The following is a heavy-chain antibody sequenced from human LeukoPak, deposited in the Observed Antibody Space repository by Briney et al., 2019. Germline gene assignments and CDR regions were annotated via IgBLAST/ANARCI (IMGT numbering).Heavy chain of an antibody. V-gene: IGHV1-2*04. CDR2: INPNSGGT. CDR3: ARDAGYCSSTSCYEGRDFDY. J-gene: IGHJ4*02. Sequence: GASVKVSCKASGYTFTGYYMHWVRQAPGQGLEWMGWINPNSGGTNYAQKFQGWVTMTRDTSISTAYMELSRPRSDDTAVYYCARDAGYCSSTSCYEGRDFDYWGQGTLVTVSS. CDR1: GYTFTGYY. D-gene: IGHD2-2*01.